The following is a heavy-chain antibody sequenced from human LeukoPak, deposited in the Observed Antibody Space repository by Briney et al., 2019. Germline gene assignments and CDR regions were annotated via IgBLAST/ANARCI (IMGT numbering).Heavy chain of an antibody. CDR3: AKGIPFDP. J-gene: IGHJ5*02. Sequence: GGSLRLSCAASGFTFSNFGMSWARQAPGKGLEWVSSITGSGGSTFYADSVMGRFTISRDNAKNSLYLQMNSLRAEDTAVYYCAKGIPFDPWGQGTLVTVSS. CDR2: ITGSGGST. D-gene: IGHD5-18*01. CDR1: GFTFSNFG. V-gene: IGHV3-23*01.